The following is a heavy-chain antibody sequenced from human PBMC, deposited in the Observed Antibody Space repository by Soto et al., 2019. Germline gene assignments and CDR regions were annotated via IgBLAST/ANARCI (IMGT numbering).Heavy chain of an antibody. CDR1: GGSINSVDYY. CDR3: ARGPPPDQVDF. Sequence: PSETLSLTCTVSGGSINSVDYYWSWIRQPPGKGLEWIGHIYDSGKTYSNPSLKSQVTISVDTSKSQFSLKLTSVTAADTAVYYCARGPPPDQVDFWGQGTLVTVSS. CDR2: IYDSGKT. J-gene: IGHJ4*02. V-gene: IGHV4-30-4*01.